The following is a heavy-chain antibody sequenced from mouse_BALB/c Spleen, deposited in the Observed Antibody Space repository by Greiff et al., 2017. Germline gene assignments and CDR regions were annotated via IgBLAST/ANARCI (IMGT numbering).Heavy chain of an antibody. V-gene: IGHV1-31*01. J-gene: IGHJ4*01. D-gene: IGHD3-2*01. CDR1: GYSFTGYY. CDR2: INPYNGAT. CDR3: ARGDSSGFSMDY. Sequence: EVQLQQSGPELVKPGASVKISCKASGYSFTGYYMHWVKQSHVKSLEWIGRINPYNGATSYNQNFKDKASLTVDKSSSTAYMELHSLTSEDSAVYYCARGDSSGFSMDYWGQGTSVTVSS.